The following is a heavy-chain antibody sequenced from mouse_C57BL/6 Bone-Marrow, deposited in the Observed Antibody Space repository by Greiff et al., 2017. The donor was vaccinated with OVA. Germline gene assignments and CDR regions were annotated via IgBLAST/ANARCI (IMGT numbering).Heavy chain of an antibody. J-gene: IGHJ1*03. V-gene: IGHV1-39*01. CDR2: INPNYGTT. Sequence: EVQLQESGPELVKPGASVKISCKASGYSFTDYNMNWVKQSNGKSLEWIGVINPNYGTTSYNQKFKGKATLTVDQSSSTAYMQLNSLTSEDSAVYYCEVYGSSYWYFDVWGTGTTVTVSS. CDR3: EVYGSSYWYFDV. CDR1: GYSFTDYN. D-gene: IGHD1-1*01.